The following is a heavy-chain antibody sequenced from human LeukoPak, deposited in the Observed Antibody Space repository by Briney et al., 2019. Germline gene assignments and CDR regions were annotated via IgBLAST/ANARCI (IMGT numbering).Heavy chain of an antibody. V-gene: IGHV4-59*08. J-gene: IGHJ4*02. CDR3: VRSPPGDYFDY. Sequence: KTSETLSLTCTVSGGSIRSYYWSWIRQPPGKGLEWIGYIYHSGSTHYNPSLKSRVTISVDTSKNQFSLKLSSVTAADTAVYYCVRSPPGDYFDYWGQGTLVTVSS. CDR1: GGSIRSYY. CDR2: IYHSGST.